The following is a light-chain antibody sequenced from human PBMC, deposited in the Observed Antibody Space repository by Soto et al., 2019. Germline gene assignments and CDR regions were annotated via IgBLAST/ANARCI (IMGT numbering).Light chain of an antibody. J-gene: IGKJ3*01. CDR3: QQYYRSPFT. V-gene: IGKV4-1*01. CDR1: RSVLSSSNNKNF. CDR2: WTS. Sequence: DIVMTQSPGSLAVSLGERATVNCRSSRSVLSSSNNKNFLAWYQQKAGQPPRLLIYWTSTRQSAVPERFSGSGYGTEFTLTLSSLEAEDVALYYCQQYYRSPFTFGPGTKVDI.